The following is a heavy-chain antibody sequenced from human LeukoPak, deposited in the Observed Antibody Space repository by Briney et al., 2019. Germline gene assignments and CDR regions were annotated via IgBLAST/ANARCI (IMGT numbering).Heavy chain of an antibody. CDR2: INPNSGGT. J-gene: IGHJ4*02. V-gene: IGHV1-2*02. Sequence: ASVKVSCKASGYTFTGYYMHWVRQAPGQGLEWMGWINPNSGGTNYAQKFQGRVTMTRDTSISTAYMELSRLRSDDTAVYYCARDLLGYCSGGSCQKFDYWGQGTLVTVSP. CDR1: GYTFTGYY. CDR3: ARDLLGYCSGGSCQKFDY. D-gene: IGHD2-15*01.